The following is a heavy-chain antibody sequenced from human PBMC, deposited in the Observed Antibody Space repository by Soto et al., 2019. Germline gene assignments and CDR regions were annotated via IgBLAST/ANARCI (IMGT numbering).Heavy chain of an antibody. J-gene: IGHJ6*02. V-gene: IGHV4-34*01. CDR2: IDHSGST. D-gene: IGHD6-13*01. CDR3: ARDEYRGSSWFNYYYYGMDV. CDR1: GGSFSGYY. Sequence: SETLSLTCAVYGGSFSGYYWGWIRQPPGKGLEWIGEIDHSGSTNYNPSLKSRVTISVDTSKNQFSLKLSSVTAADTAVYYCARDEYRGSSWFNYYYYGMDVWGQGTTVTVSS.